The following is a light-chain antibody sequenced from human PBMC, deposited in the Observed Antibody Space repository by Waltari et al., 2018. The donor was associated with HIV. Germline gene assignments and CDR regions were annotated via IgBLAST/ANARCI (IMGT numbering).Light chain of an antibody. J-gene: IGLJ2*01. Sequence: QSALTQPPSVSGAPGQRVTISCTGLRSTNFGTTYDVHWYTPVPVQGPRLIISTHTNRPSGVPDRSSASKSGTSASLAILGLQAEDEADYYCQSFDRLSALPIFGGGTRLTV. CDR1: RSTNFGTTYD. V-gene: IGLV1-40*01. CDR2: THT. CDR3: QSFDRLSALPI.